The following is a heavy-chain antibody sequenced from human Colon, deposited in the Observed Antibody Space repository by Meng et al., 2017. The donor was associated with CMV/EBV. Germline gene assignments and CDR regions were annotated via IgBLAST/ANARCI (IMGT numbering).Heavy chain of an antibody. V-gene: IGHV3-23*03. D-gene: IGHD3-10*01. CDR2: IYSGGDDT. J-gene: IGHJ6*02. Sequence: GESLKISCVGSGFSFNDHAMIWVRQAPGKGLEWVSLIYSGGDDTYYADSVKGRFTISRDNAKNMLYLQMNSLRADDTAVYYCASSRGPGGYFYGMDTWGQGTTVTVSS. CDR1: GFSFNDHA. CDR3: ASSRGPGGYFYGMDT.